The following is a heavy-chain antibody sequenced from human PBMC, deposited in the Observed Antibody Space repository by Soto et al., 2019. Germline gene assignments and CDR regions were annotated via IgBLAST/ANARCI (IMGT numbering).Heavy chain of an antibody. J-gene: IGHJ3*02. CDR3: ARDKGGWNGGAFDI. Sequence: KPSETLSLTCTVSGGSVSSGSYYWSWIRQPPGKGLEWIGYIYYSGSTNYNPSLKSRVTISVDTSKNQFSLKLSSVTAADTAVYYCARDKGGWNGGAFDIWGQGTMVTV. CDR2: IYYSGST. V-gene: IGHV4-61*01. D-gene: IGHD1-1*01. CDR1: GGSVSSGSYY.